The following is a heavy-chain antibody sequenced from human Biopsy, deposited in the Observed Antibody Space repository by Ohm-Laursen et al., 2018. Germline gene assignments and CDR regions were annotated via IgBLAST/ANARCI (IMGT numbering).Heavy chain of an antibody. CDR1: GESSSGYF. J-gene: IGHJ6*02. CDR3: ARGSGYFKLDV. Sequence: TLSLTCTVNGESSSGYFWNWIRQPPGKGLEWIGEINQSGSTKYNPSLKRRATLSADSSNSHFSLRLTSVTAADTAIYYCARGSGYFKLDVWGQGTTVTVSS. CDR2: INQSGST. D-gene: IGHD5-12*01. V-gene: IGHV4-34*01.